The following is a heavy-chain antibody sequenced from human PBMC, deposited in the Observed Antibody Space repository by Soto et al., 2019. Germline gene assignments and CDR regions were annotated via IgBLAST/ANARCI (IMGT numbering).Heavy chain of an antibody. CDR1: GFTVSSNY. D-gene: IGHD2-15*01. V-gene: IGHV3-66*01. J-gene: IGHJ4*02. CDR2: IYSGGST. CDR3: AREDCSGGSCYLDY. Sequence: GGSLRLSCAASGFTVSSNYMSWVRQAPGKGLEWVSVIYSGGSTYYADSVKGRFTISRDNSKNTLYLQMNSLRAEDTAVYYCAREDCSGGSCYLDYWGQGTLVTV.